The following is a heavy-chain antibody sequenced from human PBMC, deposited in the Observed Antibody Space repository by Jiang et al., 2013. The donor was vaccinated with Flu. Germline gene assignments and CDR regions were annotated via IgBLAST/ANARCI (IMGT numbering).Heavy chain of an antibody. V-gene: IGHV3-7*03. CDR2: INQDGSQK. J-gene: IGHJ4*02. Sequence: GGSLRLSCAASGFTLSTYHMTWVRQAPGKGLEWVAEINQDGSQKDYMDSVKGRFAISRDNAENSLSLQMNSLRAEDTAVYFCARDWTTSAAGTSLDYWGQGTLVTVSS. D-gene: IGHD6-25*01. CDR3: ARDWTTSAAGTSLDY. CDR1: GFTLSTYH.